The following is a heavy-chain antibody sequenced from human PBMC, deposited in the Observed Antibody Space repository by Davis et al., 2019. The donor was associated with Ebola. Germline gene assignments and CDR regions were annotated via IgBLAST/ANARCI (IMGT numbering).Heavy chain of an antibody. J-gene: IGHJ4*02. V-gene: IGHV4-30-4*07. D-gene: IGHD7-27*01. CDR1: GGSISSGGYS. CDR2: VYSSGST. CDR3: ARESTPGDFDY. Sequence: SETLSLTCAVSGGSISSGGYSWSWIRQPPGKRLEWTGFVYSSGSTYYNPSLESRLTMSVDTSKNQFSLKLRSVTAADTAVYYCARESTPGDFDYWGQGTLVTVSS.